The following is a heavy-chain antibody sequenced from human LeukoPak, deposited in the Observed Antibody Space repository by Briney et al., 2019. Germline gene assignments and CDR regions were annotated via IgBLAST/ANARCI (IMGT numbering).Heavy chain of an antibody. CDR1: GFTFSSYG. CDR2: ISYDGSNK. D-gene: IGHD2-2*01. V-gene: IGHV3-30*18. J-gene: IGHJ4*02. CDR3: AKDRELGYCSSTSCYGSDY. Sequence: GGSLRLSCAATGFTFSSYGMHWVRQAPGKGLEWVAVISYDGSNKYYADSVKGRFTISRDNSKNTLYLQMNSLRAEDTAVYYCAKDRELGYCSSTSCYGSDYWGQGTLVTVPS.